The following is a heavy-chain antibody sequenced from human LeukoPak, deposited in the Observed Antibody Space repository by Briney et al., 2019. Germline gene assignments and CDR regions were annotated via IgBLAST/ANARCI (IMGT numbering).Heavy chain of an antibody. CDR2: MNPNSGNT. J-gene: IGHJ4*02. V-gene: IGHV1-8*01. CDR3: ARDKDGYNWNFDY. Sequence: ASVKVSCKASGYTFTSYDINWVRQATGQGLEWMGWMNPNSGNTGYAQKFQGRVTITTDESTSTAYMELSSLRSEDTAVYYCARDKDGYNWNFDYWGQGTLVTVSS. CDR1: GYTFTSYD. D-gene: IGHD5-24*01.